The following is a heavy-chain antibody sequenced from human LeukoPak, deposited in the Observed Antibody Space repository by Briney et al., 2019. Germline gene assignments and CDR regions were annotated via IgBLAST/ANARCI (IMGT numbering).Heavy chain of an antibody. V-gene: IGHV3-11*01. Sequence: GGSLRLSCAASGFTFSDYYMSWIRQAPGKGLEWVSYISSSGSTIYYADSVKSRFTISRDNAKNSLYLQMNSLRAEDTAVYYCARDLGIPAAIGSFDLWGRGTLVTLSS. CDR3: ARDLGIPAAIGSFDL. CDR1: GFTFSDYY. J-gene: IGHJ2*01. CDR2: ISSSGSTI. D-gene: IGHD2-2*01.